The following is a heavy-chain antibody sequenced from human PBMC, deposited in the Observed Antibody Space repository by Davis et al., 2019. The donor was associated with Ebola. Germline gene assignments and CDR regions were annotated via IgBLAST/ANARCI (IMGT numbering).Heavy chain of an antibody. J-gene: IGHJ3*01. CDR1: GDSISRYY. Sequence: PSETLSLTCSVSGDSISRYYCSWIRQAPGKTLEWVGYVYNGKAIYNPSLKSRVTIFSDTSANSFSLRLTSVTAADTAIYFCARDDDPFRGRYKYRPPNAFDLWGQGTKVAVSS. D-gene: IGHD1-26*01. CDR3: ARDDDPFRGRYKYRPPNAFDL. V-gene: IGHV4-59*12. CDR2: VYNGKA.